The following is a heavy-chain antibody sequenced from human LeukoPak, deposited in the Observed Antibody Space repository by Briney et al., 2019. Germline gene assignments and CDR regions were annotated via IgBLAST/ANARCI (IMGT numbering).Heavy chain of an antibody. Sequence: ASVKVSCKASGYTFTVYYMHWVRQASGQGLEWMGWINPNSGGTNFAQRFQGRVTMTRDTSISTAYMELSRLRSDDTAVYYCAAVASYSSSWYDPNWFDPWGQGTLVTVSS. CDR3: AAVASYSSSWYDPNWFDP. J-gene: IGHJ5*02. CDR1: GYTFTVYY. D-gene: IGHD6-13*01. V-gene: IGHV1-2*02. CDR2: INPNSGGT.